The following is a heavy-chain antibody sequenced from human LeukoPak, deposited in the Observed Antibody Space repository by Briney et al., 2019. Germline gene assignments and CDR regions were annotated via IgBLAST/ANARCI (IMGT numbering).Heavy chain of an antibody. J-gene: IGHJ6*02. V-gene: IGHV1-18*01. CDR2: ISAYNGNT. CDR3: ARDGTRWGLQHTNYYYYGMDV. Sequence: ASVKVSCKAFGYTFTSYGISWVRQAPGQGLEWMGWISAYNGNTNYAQKLQGRVTMTTDTSTSTAYMELRSLRSDDTAVYYCARDGTRWGLQHTNYYYYGMDVWGQGTTVTVSS. D-gene: IGHD4-11*01. CDR1: GYTFTSYG.